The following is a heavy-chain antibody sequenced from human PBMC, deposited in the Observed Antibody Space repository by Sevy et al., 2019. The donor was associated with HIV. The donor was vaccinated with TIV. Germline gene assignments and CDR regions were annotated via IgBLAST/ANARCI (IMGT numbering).Heavy chain of an antibody. CDR3: AREGCTKPHDY. CDR1: GFTFSKYS. J-gene: IGHJ4*02. CDR2: FSFGCGEI. D-gene: IGHD2-8*01. V-gene: IGHV3-23*01. Sequence: GESLKISCAASGFTFSKYSMSWVRQPPGKGLEWVSTFSFGCGEINYADSVKGRLTISRDNSKSSVYLQMNNLRPEDTAVYYCAREGCTKPHDYWGQGTLVTVSS.